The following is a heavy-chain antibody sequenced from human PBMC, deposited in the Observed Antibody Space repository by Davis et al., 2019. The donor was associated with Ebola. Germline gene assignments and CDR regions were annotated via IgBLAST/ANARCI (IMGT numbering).Heavy chain of an antibody. CDR1: GGSISSYY. J-gene: IGHJ4*02. CDR3: ARDYDSSGYKMGFFDY. D-gene: IGHD3-22*01. Sequence: PGGSLRLSCTVSGGSISSYYWSWIRQPPGKGLEWIGYIYYSGSTNYNPSLKSRVTISVDTSKNQFSLKLSSVTAADTAVYYCARDYDSSGYKMGFFDYWGQGTLVTVSS. V-gene: IGHV4-59*01. CDR2: IYYSGST.